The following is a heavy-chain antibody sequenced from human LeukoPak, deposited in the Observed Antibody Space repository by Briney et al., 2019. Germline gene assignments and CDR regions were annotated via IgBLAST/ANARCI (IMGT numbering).Heavy chain of an antibody. CDR1: GYTFTSYY. V-gene: IGHV1-46*01. Sequence: ASVKVSCKASGYTFTSYYMHWVRQAPGQGLEWMGIINPSGGSTSYAQKFQGRVTMTRDTSTSTAYMELRSLRSDDTAVYYCAASEQNSSFDYWGQGTLVTVSS. CDR2: INPSGGST. J-gene: IGHJ4*02. D-gene: IGHD4-4*01. CDR3: AASEQNSSFDY.